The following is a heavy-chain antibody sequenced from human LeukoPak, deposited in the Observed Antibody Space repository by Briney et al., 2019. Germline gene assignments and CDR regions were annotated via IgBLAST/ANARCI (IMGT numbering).Heavy chain of an antibody. D-gene: IGHD3-10*01. CDR3: ARDRCQSVWVGDLRMDI. V-gene: IGHV3-30*04. Sequence: GGSLRLSCAASGFTFSSYAMHWVRQAPGKGLEWVAVISYDGSNKYYADSVKGRFTISRDNSKHTLYLQMNSLRAEDTAVYYCARDRCQSVWVGDLRMDIWGKGTTVTVSS. J-gene: IGHJ6*04. CDR2: ISYDGSNK. CDR1: GFTFSSYA.